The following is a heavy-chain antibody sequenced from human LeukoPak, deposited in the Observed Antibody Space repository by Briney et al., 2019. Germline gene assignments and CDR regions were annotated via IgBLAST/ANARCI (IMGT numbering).Heavy chain of an antibody. V-gene: IGHV5-51*01. CDR3: ARLGDRSAWYRSRFDY. D-gene: IGHD6-19*01. J-gene: IGHJ4*01. Sequence: GESLKISCKGSGYSFTSYWIGWVRQMPGKGLEWMGIIYPGDSDTRYNPSLQGQVTISADKSITTAYLQWSSLKASDTAMYYCARLGDRSAWYRSRFDYWGQGTLVTVSS. CDR2: IYPGDSDT. CDR1: GYSFTSYW.